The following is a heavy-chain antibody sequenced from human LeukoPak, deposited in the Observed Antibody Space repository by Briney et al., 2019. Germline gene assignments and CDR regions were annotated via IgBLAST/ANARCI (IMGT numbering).Heavy chain of an antibody. CDR1: GFTFSSYA. CDR2: ISYEGSNK. V-gene: IGHV3-30*01. Sequence: GRTLRLSCAASGFTFSSYAMHGVRQAPGKGLEWVAVISYEGSNKYYADSVKGRFTIYRDNSKNTLYLQMNSLRAEDTAVYYCARDSRVATTTERRYYYDMDVWGKGTTVTVSS. D-gene: IGHD5-12*01. J-gene: IGHJ6*03. CDR3: ARDSRVATTTERRYYYDMDV.